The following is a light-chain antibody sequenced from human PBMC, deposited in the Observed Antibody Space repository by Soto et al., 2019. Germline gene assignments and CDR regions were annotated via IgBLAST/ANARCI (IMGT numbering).Light chain of an antibody. CDR1: QSISSW. CDR2: DAS. Sequence: DIQMTQSPSTLSASVGDRVTITCRASQSISSWLAWYQQKPGKAPTLLIYDASSLESGDPSRFSGSGSGTEFTLTISSLQPDDFATYYCQQYNSYPYTFGQGTKLEIK. CDR3: QQYNSYPYT. J-gene: IGKJ2*01. V-gene: IGKV1-5*01.